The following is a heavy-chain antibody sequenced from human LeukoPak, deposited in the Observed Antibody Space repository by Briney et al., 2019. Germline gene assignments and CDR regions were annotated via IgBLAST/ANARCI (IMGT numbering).Heavy chain of an antibody. Sequence: GGSLRLSCAASGFTFSSYAMSWVRQAPGKGLEWVSAISGSGGSTYYADSVKGRFTISRDNSKNTLYLQMNSLRAEDTAVYYCAKVGDSSGYYYEVDYWGQGTLVTVSS. CDR1: GFTFSSYA. D-gene: IGHD3-22*01. V-gene: IGHV3-23*01. J-gene: IGHJ4*02. CDR3: AKVGDSSGYYYEVDY. CDR2: ISGSGGST.